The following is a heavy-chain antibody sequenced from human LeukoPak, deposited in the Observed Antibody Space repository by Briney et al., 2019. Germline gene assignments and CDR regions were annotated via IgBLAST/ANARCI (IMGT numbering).Heavy chain of an antibody. V-gene: IGHV4-31*03. CDR2: IYYTGIT. Sequence: PSETLSFTCTVSGGSISSGTHYYNWIRQHPGKGLGWIGYIYYTGITSYNPSLRGRVSMSVDTSMNQVSLKVTSLTAADTAVYYCAASSGVTLGRFWGQGALVTVSS. J-gene: IGHJ4*02. CDR3: AASSGVTLGRF. D-gene: IGHD4/OR15-4a*01. CDR1: GGSISSGTHY.